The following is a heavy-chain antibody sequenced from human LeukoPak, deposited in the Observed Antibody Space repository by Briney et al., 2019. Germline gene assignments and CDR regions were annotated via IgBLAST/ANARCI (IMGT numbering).Heavy chain of an antibody. CDR3: ARGSEEPLPRKYYYYGMDV. CDR1: GFTFSDYY. V-gene: IGHV3-11*01. D-gene: IGHD1-14*01. J-gene: IGHJ6*02. CDR2: ISSSGSTI. Sequence: GGSLRLSCAASGFTFSDYYMSCIRQAPGRGLEWVSYISSSGSTIYYADSETGRFTIHKDNAKNSLYLQMNRLRAENTAVNYCARGSEEPLPRKYYYYGMDVWGQGTTVTVSS.